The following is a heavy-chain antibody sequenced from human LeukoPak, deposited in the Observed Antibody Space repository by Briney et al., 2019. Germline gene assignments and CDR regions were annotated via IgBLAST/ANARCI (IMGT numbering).Heavy chain of an antibody. D-gene: IGHD1-7*01. CDR1: GFTFTPYA. CDR3: ARDLGITGTTFWFDP. J-gene: IGHJ5*02. Sequence: GGSLRLSCAPSGFTFTPYAMTWVRQAPGKGLEWVSSISDRGGAISYADSVKGRFTISRNNAENTLSLQMNSLRAEDTAVYYCARDLGITGTTFWFDPWGQGTLVTVSS. CDR2: ISDRGGAI. V-gene: IGHV3-23*01.